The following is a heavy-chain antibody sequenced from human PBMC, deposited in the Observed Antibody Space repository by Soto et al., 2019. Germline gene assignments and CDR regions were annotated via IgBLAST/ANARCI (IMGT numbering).Heavy chain of an antibody. CDR2: IWYDGSNK. V-gene: IGHV3-33*01. CDR1: GFTFSSYG. J-gene: IGHJ4*02. Sequence: GGSLRLSCAASGFTFSSYGMHWVRQAPGKGLEWVAVIWYDGSNKYYADSVKGRFTISRDNSKNTLYLQMNSLRAEDTAVYYCARDPAGYYFDYWGQGPLVTVSS. CDR3: ARDPAGYYFDY.